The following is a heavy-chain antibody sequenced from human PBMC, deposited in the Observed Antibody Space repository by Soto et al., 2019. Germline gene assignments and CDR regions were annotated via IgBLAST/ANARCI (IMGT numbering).Heavy chain of an antibody. CDR3: AREGNYHEY. D-gene: IGHD3-10*01. V-gene: IGHV3-21*01. J-gene: IGHJ4*02. CDR2: ISSSGTYI. CDR1: GCPFSIYT. Sequence: XGALRLSCSTAGCPFSIYTMNWVRQAPGKGLDWVSSISSSGTYIGYADSAEGRFAISRDDAKNSVFVAITSLKVDDTAVYYCAREGNYHEYWGQGTLVTVSS.